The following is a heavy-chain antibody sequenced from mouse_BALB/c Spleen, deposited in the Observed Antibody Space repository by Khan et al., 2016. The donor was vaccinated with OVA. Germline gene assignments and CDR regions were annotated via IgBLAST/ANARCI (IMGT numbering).Heavy chain of an antibody. CDR3: ATVNGYYVSFAY. V-gene: IGHV1S136*01. J-gene: IGHJ3*01. Sequence: VQLQQSGPEVVQPGASVKMSCTASRYTFTSYVMHWVKQKPGQGLEWIGYIYPYNDATNYNDNFNGKATLSSDKSSSTAYMELSRLTYEDAAVYYCATVNGYYVSFAYGGQGTMVTGSA. D-gene: IGHD2-3*01. CDR1: RYTFTSYV. CDR2: IYPYNDAT.